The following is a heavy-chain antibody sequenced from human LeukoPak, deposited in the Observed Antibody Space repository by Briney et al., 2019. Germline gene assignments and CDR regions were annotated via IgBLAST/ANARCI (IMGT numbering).Heavy chain of an antibody. CDR1: GGSFSSSSYY. CDR2: IYYSGST. D-gene: IGHD1-14*01. Sequence: ASETLSLTCTVSGGSFSSSSYYWGWIRQPPGKGLEWIGSIYYSGSTYYNPSLKSRVTISVDTSKNQFSLKLSSVTAADTAMYYCARDPLMTGRYYYGMDVWGQGTTVTVSS. CDR3: ARDPLMTGRYYYGMDV. V-gene: IGHV4-39*07. J-gene: IGHJ6*02.